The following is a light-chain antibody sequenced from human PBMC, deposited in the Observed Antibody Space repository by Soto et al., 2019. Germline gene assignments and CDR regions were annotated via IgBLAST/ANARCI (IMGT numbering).Light chain of an antibody. Sequence: ILMTQSPATLSVSPGERATLSCRASQSVSNNLAWYQQKPGQAPRLLIYDASTRATGIPARFSGSGSGTDFTLNISGLQSEDFAVYYCQQYNKWPPWTFGQGTKVEIK. J-gene: IGKJ1*01. V-gene: IGKV3-15*01. CDR1: QSVSNN. CDR2: DAS. CDR3: QQYNKWPPWT.